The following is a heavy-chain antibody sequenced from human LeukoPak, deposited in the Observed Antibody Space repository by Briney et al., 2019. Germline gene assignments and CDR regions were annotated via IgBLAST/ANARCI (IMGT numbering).Heavy chain of an antibody. J-gene: IGHJ4*02. Sequence: SETLSLACAVYGGSFSGYYWSWIRQPPGKGLEWIGEINHSGSTNYNPSLKSRVTISVDTSKNQFSLKLSSVTAADTAVYYCARGPAGIVVGATSFDYWGQGTLVTVSS. CDR2: INHSGST. CDR3: ARGPAGIVVGATSFDY. CDR1: GGSFSGYY. D-gene: IGHD1-26*01. V-gene: IGHV4-34*01.